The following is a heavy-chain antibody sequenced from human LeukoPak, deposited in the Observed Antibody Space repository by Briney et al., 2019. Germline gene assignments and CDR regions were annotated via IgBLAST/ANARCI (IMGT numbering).Heavy chain of an antibody. CDR1: GGSVSSGSYY. V-gene: IGHV4-61*01. D-gene: IGHD3-10*01. CDR3: ARGRIRVPVFDY. J-gene: IGHJ4*02. CDR2: IYYSGST. Sequence: SETLSLTCTVSGGSVSSGSYYWSWIRQPPGKGLEWIGYIYYSGSTSYNPSLKSRVTISVDTSKNQFSLRLSSVTAADTAVYYCARGRIRVPVFDYWGQGTLVTVSS.